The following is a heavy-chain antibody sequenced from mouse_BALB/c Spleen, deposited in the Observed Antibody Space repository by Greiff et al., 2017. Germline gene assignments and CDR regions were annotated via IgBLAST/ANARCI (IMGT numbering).Heavy chain of an antibody. V-gene: IGHV3-2*02. CDR2: ISYSGST. CDR3: ASEIYYDYDGAMDY. Sequence: EVQLQESGPGLLKPSQSLSLTCTVTGYSITSDYAWNWIRQFPGNKLEWMGYISYSGSTSYNPSLKSRISITRDTSKNQFFLQLNSVTTEDTATYYCASEIYYDYDGAMDYWGQGTSVTVSS. CDR1: GYSITSDYA. D-gene: IGHD2-4*01. J-gene: IGHJ4*01.